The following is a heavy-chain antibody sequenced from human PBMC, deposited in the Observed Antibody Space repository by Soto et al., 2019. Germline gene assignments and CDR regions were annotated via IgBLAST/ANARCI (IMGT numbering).Heavy chain of an antibody. Sequence: ASVKVSCKASGYTFSSYAMHWVRQAPGQRLEWLGWINAGYGNTKSSQKFQDRVTISRDTSASTAYMELTSLRSEDTAVYYCAGDTGDGTLDFWGQGTLVTVSS. CDR3: AGDTGDGTLDF. J-gene: IGHJ4*02. CDR2: INAGYGNT. V-gene: IGHV1-3*01. CDR1: GYTFSSYA. D-gene: IGHD7-27*01.